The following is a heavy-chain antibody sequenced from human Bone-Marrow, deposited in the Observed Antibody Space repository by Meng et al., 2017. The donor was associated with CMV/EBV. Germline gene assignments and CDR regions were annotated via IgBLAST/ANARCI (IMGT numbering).Heavy chain of an antibody. CDR3: ARDRRVVRSWYFDL. J-gene: IGHJ2*01. V-gene: IGHV3-11*04. CDR1: GFTFSDYY. CDR2: ISGSGATI. D-gene: IGHD6-6*01. Sequence: GESLKISCAASGFTFSDYYMGWVRQAPGKGLERLSYISGSGATIFYAASVKGRFTVSRDNANNSLYLQMNSLRAEDTAVYFCARDRRVVRSWYFDLWGRGTLVTVSS.